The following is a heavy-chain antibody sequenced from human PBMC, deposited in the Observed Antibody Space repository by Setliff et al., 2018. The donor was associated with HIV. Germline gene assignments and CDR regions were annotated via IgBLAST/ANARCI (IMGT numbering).Heavy chain of an antibody. Sequence: GASVKVSCKASGYTFTGYAMHWVRQAPGQRLEWMGWINAGNGNTIYSQKFQGRVTITRDTSASTAYMELSSLRSEDTAVYYCARGGYCSSTSCLGDWFDPWGQGTLVTVSS. J-gene: IGHJ5*02. V-gene: IGHV1-3*01. CDR3: ARGGYCSSTSCLGDWFDP. D-gene: IGHD2-2*01. CDR1: GYTFTGYA. CDR2: INAGNGNT.